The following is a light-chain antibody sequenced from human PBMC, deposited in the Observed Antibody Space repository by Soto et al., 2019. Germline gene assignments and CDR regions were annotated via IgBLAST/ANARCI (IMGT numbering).Light chain of an antibody. CDR2: GAS. Sequence: EMVMTQSPAILSVSLGERATLSYRASQSVRTKLVWYQQKPGQAPRLLIYGASTRATGIPARFSGSGSGTEFTLTISSLQSEDFAVYYCQQHDQGWTFGQGTKVEIK. CDR3: QQHDQGWT. V-gene: IGKV3-15*01. CDR1: QSVRTK. J-gene: IGKJ1*01.